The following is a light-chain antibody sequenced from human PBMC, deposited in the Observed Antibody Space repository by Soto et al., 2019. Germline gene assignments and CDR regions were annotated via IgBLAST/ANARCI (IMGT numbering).Light chain of an antibody. V-gene: IGLV2-14*01. J-gene: IGLJ1*01. Sequence: QSALTQPASVSGSPGQSITISCTGTSSDVGGHNSVSWYQQHPGKASKLMIYNVSNRPSGVSNRFSGSKSGNTASLTISGLLAEDEADYYCTSYTSSSTYVFGAGTKVTVL. CDR3: TSYTSSSTYV. CDR2: NVS. CDR1: SSDVGGHNS.